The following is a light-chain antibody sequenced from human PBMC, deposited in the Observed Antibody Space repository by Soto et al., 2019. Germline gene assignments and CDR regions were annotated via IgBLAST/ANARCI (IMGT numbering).Light chain of an antibody. CDR3: KQIFTTQCS. V-gene: IGKV1-39*01. CDR2: GTF. Sequence: DIQMTQSPSSLSASVGDSVTITCRASQSIIRDLNWYQQKPGKATKLLIYGTFSLQSGVTSRFSGSGSGTDFSLTISTLQPEDFAPYYCKQIFTTQCSFGRGTKLETK. J-gene: IGKJ2*04. CDR1: QSIIRD.